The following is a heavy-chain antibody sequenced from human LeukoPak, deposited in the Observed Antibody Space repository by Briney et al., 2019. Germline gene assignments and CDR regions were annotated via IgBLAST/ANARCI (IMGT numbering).Heavy chain of an antibody. D-gene: IGHD3-10*01. J-gene: IGHJ4*02. CDR1: GFTFSSYW. V-gene: IGHV3-74*01. CDR3: ARGKLLWFGELFDY. CDR2: INSDGSST. Sequence: PGGSLRLSCAASGFTFSSYWMHWVRQAPGKGLVWVSRINSDGSSTSYADSVKGRFTISRDNAKNTLYLQMNSLRAEDTAVYYCARGKLLWFGELFDYWGQGTLVTASS.